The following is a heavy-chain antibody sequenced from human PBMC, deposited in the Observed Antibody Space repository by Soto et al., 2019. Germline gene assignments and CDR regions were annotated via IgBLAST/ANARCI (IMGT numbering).Heavy chain of an antibody. V-gene: IGHV1-2*04. Sequence: GASVKVSCKSSGYTFTGYYMHWVRQAPGQGLEWMGWINPNSGGTNYAQKFQGWVTMTRDTSISTAYMELSRLRSDDTAVYYCAGGLCGGDCYFDYWGQGTLVTVSS. CDR1: GYTFTGYY. CDR2: INPNSGGT. J-gene: IGHJ4*02. D-gene: IGHD2-21*02. CDR3: AGGLCGGDCYFDY.